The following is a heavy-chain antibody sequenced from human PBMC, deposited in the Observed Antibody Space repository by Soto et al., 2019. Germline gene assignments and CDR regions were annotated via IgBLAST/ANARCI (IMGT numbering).Heavy chain of an antibody. Sequence: GGSLRLSCAASGFTFSSYEMNWVRQAPGKGLEWVSYISSSGSTIYYADSVKGRFTISRDNAKNSLYLQMNSLRAEDTAVYYCARPLYCGGDCYSGRYYYGMDVWGQGTTVTVSS. V-gene: IGHV3-48*03. CDR2: ISSSGSTI. CDR3: ARPLYCGGDCYSGRYYYGMDV. CDR1: GFTFSSYE. D-gene: IGHD2-21*02. J-gene: IGHJ6*02.